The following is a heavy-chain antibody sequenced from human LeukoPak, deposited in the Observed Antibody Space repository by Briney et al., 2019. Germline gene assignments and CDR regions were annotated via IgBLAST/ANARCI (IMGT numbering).Heavy chain of an antibody. CDR1: GFTFSSHA. CDR2: IWSDGSGK. D-gene: IGHD3-22*01. V-gene: IGHV3-33*01. Sequence: GGSLRLSCAASGFTFSSHAMHWVRRAPGKGLEWVAVIWSDGSGKKYAESVKGRFTISRDNSKNTLYLHVDSLRAEDTAVYYCARVFSGSGSTGSFDYWGQGTLVTVSS. J-gene: IGHJ4*02. CDR3: ARVFSGSGSTGSFDY.